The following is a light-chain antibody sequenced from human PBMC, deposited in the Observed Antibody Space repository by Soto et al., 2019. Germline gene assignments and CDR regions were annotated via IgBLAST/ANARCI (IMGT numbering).Light chain of an antibody. CDR2: GSS. Sequence: EVVLTQSPGTLSLSPGERATLSCRASQSVRNNYLAWYQQKPGQSPKLLIFGSSDRATGIPDRFSGSGSGTDFTLTISRLEPEDFAVYYCQQYGSSPPYTFGQGTNLEIK. J-gene: IGKJ2*01. V-gene: IGKV3-20*01. CDR3: QQYGSSPPYT. CDR1: QSVRNNY.